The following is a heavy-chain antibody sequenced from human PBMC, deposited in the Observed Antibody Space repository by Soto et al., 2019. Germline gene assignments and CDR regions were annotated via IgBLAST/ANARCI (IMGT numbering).Heavy chain of an antibody. CDR3: ARDGLYHYGLDV. Sequence: PSQTLSLTCAISGDTVSSNSAAWNWIRQSPSRGLEWLGRTYFRSKWYSDYAVSVKSRITITSDKSKNHFSLHLDSVTPDDTTVYYCARDGLYHYGLDVWGQGTTVTVSS. CDR1: GDTVSSNSAA. V-gene: IGHV6-1*01. J-gene: IGHJ6*02. CDR2: TYFRSKWYS.